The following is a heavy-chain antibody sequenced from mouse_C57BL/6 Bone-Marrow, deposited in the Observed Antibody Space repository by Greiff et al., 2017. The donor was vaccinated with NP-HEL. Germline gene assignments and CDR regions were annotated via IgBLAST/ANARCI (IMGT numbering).Heavy chain of an antibody. CDR2: INYDGSST. D-gene: IGHD1-1*01. CDR3: ARALYYGPYFDY. CDR1: GFTFSDYY. J-gene: IGHJ2*01. V-gene: IGHV5-16*01. Sequence: EVQLVESEGGLVQPGSSMKLSCTASGFTFSDYYMAWVRQVPEKGLEWVANINYDGSSTYYLDSLKSRFIISRDNAKNILYLQMSSLKSEDTATYYCARALYYGPYFDYWGQGTTLTVSS.